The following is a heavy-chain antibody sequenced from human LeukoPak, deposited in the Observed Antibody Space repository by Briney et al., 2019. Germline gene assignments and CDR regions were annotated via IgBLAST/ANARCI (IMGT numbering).Heavy chain of an antibody. V-gene: IGHV4-38-2*02. CDR1: GYSISSGYY. D-gene: IGHD5-18*01. J-gene: IGHJ4*02. Sequence: SETLSLTCTVSGYSISSGYYWGWIRQPPGKGLEWIGSIYYSGSTYYNPSLKSRVTISVDTSKNQFSLKLSSVTAADTAVYYCARGGYSYVDYWGQGTLVTVSS. CDR3: ARGGYSYVDY. CDR2: IYYSGST.